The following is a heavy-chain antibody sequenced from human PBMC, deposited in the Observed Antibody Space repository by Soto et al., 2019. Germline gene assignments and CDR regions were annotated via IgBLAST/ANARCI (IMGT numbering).Heavy chain of an antibody. V-gene: IGHV4-59*01. CDR1: GGSISSYY. J-gene: IGHJ6*03. CDR3: ARATFEYSSTIYYMDV. CDR2: IYYSGST. Sequence: ETLSLTCTVSGGSISSYYWSWIRQPPGKGLEWIGYIYYSGSTNYNPSLKSRVTISVDTSKNQFSLKLSSVTAADTAVYYCARATFEYSSTIYYMDVWGKGTTVTVSS. D-gene: IGHD6-6*01.